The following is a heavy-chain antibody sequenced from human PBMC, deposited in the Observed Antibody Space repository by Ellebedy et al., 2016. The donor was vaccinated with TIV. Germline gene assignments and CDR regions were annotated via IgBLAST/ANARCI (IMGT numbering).Heavy chain of an antibody. J-gene: IGHJ4*02. V-gene: IGHV3-23*01. D-gene: IGHD6-6*01. CDR2: ITYSGGRT. CDR1: GFTFSSYA. Sequence: GESLKISCAASGFTFSSYAMTWVRQAPGKGLEWVSAITYSGGRTYYADSVKGRFTLPRDNSKNTLYLQMNSLRAEDTAVYYCAKVAAGPGGVWVFDYWGQGTLVTVSS. CDR3: AKVAAGPGGVWVFDY.